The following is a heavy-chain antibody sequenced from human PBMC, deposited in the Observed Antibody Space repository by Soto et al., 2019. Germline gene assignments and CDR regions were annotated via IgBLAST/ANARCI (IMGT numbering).Heavy chain of an antibody. CDR1: GFSLSTSGVS. V-gene: IGHV2-70*11. J-gene: IGHJ6*03. Sequence: SGPTLVNPTQTLTLTCTFSGFSLSTSGVSVNWIRQPPGRALEWLARIDWDDDKYYSPSLKTRLTISKDASKDQVVLTLTNLGPVDTATYYCARIWLPAYHFYMDVWGKGTSVTVSS. CDR3: ARIWLPAYHFYMDV. D-gene: IGHD2-2*01. CDR2: IDWDDDK.